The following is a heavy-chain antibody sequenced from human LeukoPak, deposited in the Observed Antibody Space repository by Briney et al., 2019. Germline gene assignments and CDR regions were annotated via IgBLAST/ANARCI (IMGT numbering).Heavy chain of an antibody. Sequence: ASLKGSCKASGYTVTGYNMHWGRQGPRQRLEWMGWSNPHSCGTNYAHKFPGRVTRITDTSPSTGYMELSRLTSDDTAVYYCASSTSIAAALSFDYWGHGTPVSVSS. J-gene: IGHJ4*01. CDR1: GYTVTGYN. D-gene: IGHD6-6*01. CDR3: ASSTSIAAALSFDY. CDR2: SNPHSCGT. V-gene: IGHV1-2*02.